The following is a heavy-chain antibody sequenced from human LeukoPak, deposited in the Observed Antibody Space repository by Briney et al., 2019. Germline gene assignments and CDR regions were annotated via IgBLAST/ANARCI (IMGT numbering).Heavy chain of an antibody. CDR1: GFTFSSYG. V-gene: IGHV3-23*01. CDR3: ASNAEYFQH. CDR2: ISGSGGST. J-gene: IGHJ1*01. Sequence: GGTLRLSCAASGFTFSSYGMSWVRQAPGKGLEWVSAISGSGGSTYYADSVKGRFTISRDNSKNTLYLQMDSLRAEDTAVYYCASNAEYFQHWGQGTLVTVSS. D-gene: IGHD4-11*01.